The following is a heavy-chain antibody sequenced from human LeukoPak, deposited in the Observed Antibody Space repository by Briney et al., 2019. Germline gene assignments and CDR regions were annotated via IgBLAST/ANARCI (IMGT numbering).Heavy chain of an antibody. V-gene: IGHV4-4*02. D-gene: IGHD6-19*01. CDR3: ARERRIAVAVDY. J-gene: IGHJ4*02. CDR2: IYYSGST. Sequence: SGTLSLTCAVSGGSISSSNWWSWVRQPPGKGLEWIGSIYYSGSTYYNPSLKSRVTISVDTSKNQFSLKLSSVTAADTAVYYCARERRIAVAVDYWGQGTLVTVSS. CDR1: GGSISSSNW.